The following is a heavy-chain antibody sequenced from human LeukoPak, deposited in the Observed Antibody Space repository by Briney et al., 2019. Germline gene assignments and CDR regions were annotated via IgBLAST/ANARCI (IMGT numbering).Heavy chain of an antibody. V-gene: IGHV4-59*01. Sequence: SETLSLTCTVSGGSISSYYWSWIRQPPGKGLEWIGYIYYSGSTNYNPSLKSRVTISVDTSKNQFSLKLSSVTAADTAVYYCARDLIEGWFDPWGQGTLVTVSS. J-gene: IGHJ5*02. CDR1: GGSISSYY. CDR3: ARDLIEGWFDP. CDR2: IYYSGST.